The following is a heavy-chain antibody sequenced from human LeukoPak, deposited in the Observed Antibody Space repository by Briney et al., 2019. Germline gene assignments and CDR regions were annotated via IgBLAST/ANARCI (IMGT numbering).Heavy chain of an antibody. J-gene: IGHJ4*02. CDR1: GFTFSSYA. V-gene: IGHV3-23*01. Sequence: GGSLRLSWAASGFTFSSYAMTWVRQASGKGLEWVSAIRGSGTGTYYADSVKGRFTISRDNPKNTLFLQMNSLRAEDTAVYYCAKGIRWAPHFDYWGQGTLVTVSS. CDR3: AKGIRWAPHFDY. D-gene: IGHD4-23*01. CDR2: IRGSGTGT.